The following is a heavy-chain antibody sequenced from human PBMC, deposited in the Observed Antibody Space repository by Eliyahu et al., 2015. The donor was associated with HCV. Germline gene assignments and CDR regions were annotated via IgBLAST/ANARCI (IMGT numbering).Heavy chain of an antibody. CDR2: ISGSAGST. J-gene: IGHJ3*02. CDR3: VKMFFYDRGSTDAFDI. V-gene: IGHV3-23*01. Sequence: EVQLLESGGGWVQPGGSLRLSCAXSGXXFSXYAMSWXRQAPGKGLXWVSSISGSAGSTYYADSVKGRFAISRDNSKDTLYLQMNNLRAEDTALYYCVKMFFYDRGSTDAFDIWGQGTMVTVSS. CDR1: GXXFSXYA. D-gene: IGHD3-22*01.